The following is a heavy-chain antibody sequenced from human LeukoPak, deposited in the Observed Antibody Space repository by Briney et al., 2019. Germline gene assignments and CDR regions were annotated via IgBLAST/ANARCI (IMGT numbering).Heavy chain of an antibody. D-gene: IGHD2-2*02. CDR1: GFTFSSYA. J-gene: IGHJ4*02. V-gene: IGHV3-23*01. CDR2: ISGSGAST. Sequence: PGGSLRLSCAASGFTFSSYAMNWVRQAPEKGLEWVSAISGSGASTYYADSVKDRFTLSRDDSKNTLYLQMNSLRAEDTAVYYCAKSRSSSSTSCYNYWGQGTLVTVSS. CDR3: AKSRSSSSTSCYNY.